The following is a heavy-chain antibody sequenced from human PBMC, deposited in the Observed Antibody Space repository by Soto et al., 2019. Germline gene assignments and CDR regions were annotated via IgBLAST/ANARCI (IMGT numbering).Heavy chain of an antibody. J-gene: IGHJ6*02. CDR2: ITGSGGST. D-gene: IGHD2-15*01. V-gene: IGHV3-23*01. CDR1: GFTFSSYV. CDR3: AKDTRVVVNGMDV. Sequence: EVQLLESGGGWVQPGGSLRLSCGASGFTFSSYVMTWVRQSPGKGLEWVSTITGSGGSTYYADSVKGRFTISRDNSKNTLYLQMNSLRAEDASLYYCAKDTRVVVNGMDVWGQGTTVTVSS.